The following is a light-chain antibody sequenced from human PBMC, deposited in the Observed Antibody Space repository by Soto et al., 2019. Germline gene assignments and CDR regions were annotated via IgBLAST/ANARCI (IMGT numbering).Light chain of an antibody. J-gene: IGKJ1*01. Sequence: EIVLTQSPLSLPVTPGEPASISCSSSQSLLNSNGNNFLDWYLQKPGQSPQLLVYLASNRASGVRDRFSGSGSGKYFTLNITRVEAVDVGVYYCMQARQTRPWWTLGQGTKVEIK. CDR2: LAS. CDR3: MQARQTRPWWT. CDR1: QSLLNSNGNNF. V-gene: IGKV2-28*01.